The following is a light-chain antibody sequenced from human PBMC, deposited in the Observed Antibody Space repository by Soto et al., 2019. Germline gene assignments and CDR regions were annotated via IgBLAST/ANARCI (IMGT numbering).Light chain of an antibody. Sequence: DIQMTQSPSTLSASVGDRVTITCRASQSISVWLAWYQQKAGKAPNLLIYKASRLESGVPSRFSGSGSETEFTLTISRLQPGDSATYYCQQYNSYSPTFGQGTKV. CDR3: QQYNSYSPT. CDR2: KAS. CDR1: QSISVW. V-gene: IGKV1-5*03. J-gene: IGKJ1*01.